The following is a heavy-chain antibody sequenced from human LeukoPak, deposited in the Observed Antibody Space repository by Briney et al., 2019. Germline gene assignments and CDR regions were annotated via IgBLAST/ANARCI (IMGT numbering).Heavy chain of an antibody. CDR1: GFAYSIFW. J-gene: IGHJ3*02. CDR3: AKIRGNWGFSFDI. CDR2: INSDGSST. V-gene: IGHV3-74*01. D-gene: IGHD7-27*01. Sequence: GGSLRLSCGASGFAYSIFWMSWVRQAPGEGLVWVSRINSDGSSTSYADSVKGRFTISRDNAKNTLYLQKNSVRDEDTAVYFCAKIRGNWGFSFDIWGRGTMVTVSS.